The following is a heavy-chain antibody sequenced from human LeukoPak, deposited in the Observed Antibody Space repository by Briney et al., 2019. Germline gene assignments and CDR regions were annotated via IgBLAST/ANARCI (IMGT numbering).Heavy chain of an antibody. D-gene: IGHD6-6*01. J-gene: IGHJ5*02. CDR3: ARGVGYSSSSASGS. V-gene: IGHV3-74*01. CDR2: INSDGSST. CDR1: GFTYSSYW. Sequence: GGSLRLSCAASGFTYSSYWMHWVRQAPGKGLVWVSRINSDGSSTSYADSVKGRFTISRDNAKNTLYLQMNSLRAEDTAMYYCARGVGYSSSSASGSWGQGTLVTVSS.